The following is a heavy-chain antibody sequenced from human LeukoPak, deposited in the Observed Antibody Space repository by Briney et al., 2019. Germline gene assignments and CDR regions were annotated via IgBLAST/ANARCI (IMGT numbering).Heavy chain of an antibody. CDR3: ARDIVVVVAERGYYYYMDV. V-gene: IGHV3-48*04. Sequence: PGGSLRLSCAASGFAFSSYNMNWVRQAPGKGLEWVSYISSSSRTIYYADSVKGRFTISRDNAKNSLYLQMNSLRAEDTAVYYCARDIVVVVAERGYYYYMDVWGKGTTVTVSS. CDR1: GFAFSSYN. CDR2: ISSSSRTI. D-gene: IGHD2-15*01. J-gene: IGHJ6*03.